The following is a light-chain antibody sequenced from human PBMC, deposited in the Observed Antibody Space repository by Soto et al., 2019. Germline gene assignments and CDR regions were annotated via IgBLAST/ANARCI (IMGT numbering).Light chain of an antibody. CDR2: GAS. J-gene: IGKJ1*01. CDR3: QQYGSSPT. Sequence: EIVLTQSPGTLSLSPGARATLSCRASQSVTSNYLAWYQQKPGQAPRLLMYGASSRVTGIPDRFSGSGSGTDLTLTISRLEPEDFELYYCQQYGSSPTFGQGTKV. CDR1: QSVTSNY. V-gene: IGKV3-20*01.